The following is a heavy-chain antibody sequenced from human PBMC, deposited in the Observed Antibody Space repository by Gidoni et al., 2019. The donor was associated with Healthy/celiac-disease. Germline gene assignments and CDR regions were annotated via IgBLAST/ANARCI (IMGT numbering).Heavy chain of an antibody. J-gene: IGHJ3*02. Sequence: QVQLVQSGAEVKKPGASVQVSCKAYGYTFTSYDLNWVRQATGQGLEWMGWMNPNSGNTGYAQKFQGRVTMTRNTSISTAYMELSSLRSEDTAVYYCARGLGYYDSSGYYYGAFDIWGQGTMVTVSS. V-gene: IGHV1-8*01. CDR3: ARGLGYYDSSGYYYGAFDI. D-gene: IGHD3-22*01. CDR1: GYTFTSYD. CDR2: MNPNSGNT.